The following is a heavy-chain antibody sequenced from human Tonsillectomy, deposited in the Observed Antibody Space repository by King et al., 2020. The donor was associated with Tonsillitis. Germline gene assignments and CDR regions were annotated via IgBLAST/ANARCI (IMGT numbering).Heavy chain of an antibody. CDR1: GGSTSSSTYF. CDR3: ARQPEYRSGWYWYFDL. D-gene: IGHD6-19*01. J-gene: IGHJ2*01. CDR2: VFYIGST. V-gene: IGHV4-39*01. Sequence: QLQESGPGLIKPSETLSLTCTVSGGSTSSSTYFWAWIRQTPGKGLEWIGSVFYIGSTYYNPSFRGRVTMSVDTSKNQVSLNLTSMTAADTAVYYCARQPEYRSGWYWYFDLWGRGPLVTVSS.